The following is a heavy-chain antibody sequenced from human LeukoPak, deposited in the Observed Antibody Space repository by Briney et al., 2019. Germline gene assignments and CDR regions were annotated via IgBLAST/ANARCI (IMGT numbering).Heavy chain of an antibody. J-gene: IGHJ4*02. CDR1: GXTVSSNY. V-gene: IGHV3-53*01. CDR2: IYSGGST. CDR3: ATDAY. Sequence: PGGSLRLSCSASGXTVSSNYMSWVRQAPGKGLEWVSVIYSGGSTYHADSVKGRFTTSRDNPKNTLFLQMNSLRAEDTAVYYCATDAYWGQGTLVTVSS.